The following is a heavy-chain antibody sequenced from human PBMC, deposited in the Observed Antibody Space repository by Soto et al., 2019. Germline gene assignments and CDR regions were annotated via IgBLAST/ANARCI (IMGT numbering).Heavy chain of an antibody. CDR3: ARDSCISTSCYRYYYYGMDV. CDR2: ISYDGSNK. J-gene: IGHJ6*02. V-gene: IGHV3-30-3*01. CDR1: GFTFSSYA. Sequence: QVQLVESGGGVVQPGRSLRLSCAASGFTFSSYAMHWVRQAPGKGLEWVAVISYDGSNKYYADSVKGRFTISRDNSKNTLYLQMNSLRAEDTAVYYCARDSCISTSCYRYYYYGMDVWDQGTTVTVSS. D-gene: IGHD2-2*01.